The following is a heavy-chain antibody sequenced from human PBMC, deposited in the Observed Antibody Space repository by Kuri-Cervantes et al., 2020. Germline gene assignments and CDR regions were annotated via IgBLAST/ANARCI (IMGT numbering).Heavy chain of an antibody. CDR2: INHSGST. J-gene: IGHJ4*02. CDR1: GGSFSGYY. CDR3: ARDRGPRRYFDL. D-gene: IGHD3-9*01. V-gene: IGHV4-34*01. Sequence: GSLRLSCAVYGGSFSGYYWSWIRQPPGKGLEWIGEINHSGSTNYNPSLKSRVTISVDTSKNQFSLKLSSVTAADTAVYYCARDRGPRRYFDLWGQGTLVTVSS.